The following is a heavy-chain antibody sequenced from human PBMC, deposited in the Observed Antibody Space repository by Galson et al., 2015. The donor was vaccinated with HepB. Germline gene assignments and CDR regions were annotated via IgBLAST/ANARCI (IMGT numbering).Heavy chain of an antibody. D-gene: IGHD3-16*01. V-gene: IGHV3-30-3*01. CDR2: ISYDGSNK. CDR1: GFTFSSYA. J-gene: IGHJ3*02. Sequence: SLRLSCAASGFTFSSYAMHWVRQAPGKGLEWVAVISYDGSNKYYADSVKGRFTISRDNSKNTLYLQMNSLRAEDTAVYYCARDSPVLGDAFDIWGQGTMVTVSS. CDR3: ARDSPVLGDAFDI.